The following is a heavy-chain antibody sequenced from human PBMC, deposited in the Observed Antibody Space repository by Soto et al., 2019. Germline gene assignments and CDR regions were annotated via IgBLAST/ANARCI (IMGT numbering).Heavy chain of an antibody. J-gene: IGHJ4*02. CDR3: ARDRVYYYDSSGYPVAQGFDY. D-gene: IGHD3-22*01. CDR2: IYTSGST. V-gene: IGHV4-4*07. Sequence: XTLSLTCTVSGGSVSSYDWSWIRQPAGMGVELIGSIYTSGSTNYNPSLKRRVTMSVDTSKNQFSLKISSVTAADTDVYYRARDRVYYYDSSGYPVAQGFDYWGQGTLGTVSS. CDR1: GGSVSSYD.